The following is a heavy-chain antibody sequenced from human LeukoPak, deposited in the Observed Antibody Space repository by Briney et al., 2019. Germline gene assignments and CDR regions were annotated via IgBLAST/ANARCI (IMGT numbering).Heavy chain of an antibody. V-gene: IGHV3-23*01. CDR3: TTDLFSIPPFDY. CDR2: ISISGGTT. D-gene: IGHD3-3*01. J-gene: IGHJ4*02. CDR1: GFTFSSYA. Sequence: GGSLRLSCAASGFTFSSYAMSWVRQAPGKGLEWVSTISISGGTTYYADSVKGRFTISRDNSKNTLYLRMNSLKTEDTAVYYCTTDLFSIPPFDYWGQGTLVTVSS.